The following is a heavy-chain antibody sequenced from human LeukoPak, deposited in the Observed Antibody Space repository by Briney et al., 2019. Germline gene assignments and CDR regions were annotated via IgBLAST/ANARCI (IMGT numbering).Heavy chain of an antibody. Sequence: PGGSLRLSCAASGFTFSSYSMNWVRQAPGKGLEWVSSISSSSSYIYYADSVKGRFTISRDNSKNTLYLQMNSLRAEDTAVYYCAKDGGYSYAYFDYWGQGTLVTVSS. V-gene: IGHV3-21*04. CDR1: GFTFSSYS. J-gene: IGHJ4*02. CDR2: ISSSSSYI. CDR3: AKDGGYSYAYFDY. D-gene: IGHD5-18*01.